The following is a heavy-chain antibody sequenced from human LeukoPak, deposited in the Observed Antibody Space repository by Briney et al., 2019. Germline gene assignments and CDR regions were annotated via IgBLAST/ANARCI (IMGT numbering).Heavy chain of an antibody. CDR1: GFTFSSYA. J-gene: IGHJ1*01. D-gene: IGHD2-15*01. V-gene: IGHV3-30-3*01. Sequence: GGSLRLSCAASGFTFSSYAMHWVRQAPGKGLEWVAVISYDGSNKYYADSVKGRFTISRDNSKNTLYLQMNSLRAEDTAVYYCARDWAAGSALGYFQHWGQGTLVTVSS. CDR2: ISYDGSNK. CDR3: ARDWAAGSALGYFQH.